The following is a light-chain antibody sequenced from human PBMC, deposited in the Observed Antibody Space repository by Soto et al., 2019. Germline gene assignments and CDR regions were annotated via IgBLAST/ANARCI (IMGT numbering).Light chain of an antibody. CDR3: QQLNSYPRT. J-gene: IGKJ2*01. CDR1: QGISSY. CDR2: AAS. V-gene: IGKV1-9*01. Sequence: IQLTQSPSSLSASVGDRVTITCRASQGISSYLAWYQQKPGKAPKLLMYAASTSQSGVRSRFSGSGSGTEFTLTISSLQPEDFATYYCQQLNSYPRTFGQGTKLEIK.